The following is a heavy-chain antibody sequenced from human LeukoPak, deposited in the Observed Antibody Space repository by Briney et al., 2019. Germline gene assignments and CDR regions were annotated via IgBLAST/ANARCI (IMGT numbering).Heavy chain of an antibody. CDR3: ARGGYDILTGSYYYYGMDV. CDR2: IIPIFGTA. Sequence: SVKVSCTASGYTFTGYHMHWVRQAPGQGLEWMGGIIPIFGTANYAQKFQGRVTITADESTSTAYMELSSLRSEDTAVYYCARGGYDILTGSYYYYGMDVWGQGTTVTVSS. CDR1: GYTFTGYH. D-gene: IGHD3-9*01. V-gene: IGHV1-69*13. J-gene: IGHJ6*02.